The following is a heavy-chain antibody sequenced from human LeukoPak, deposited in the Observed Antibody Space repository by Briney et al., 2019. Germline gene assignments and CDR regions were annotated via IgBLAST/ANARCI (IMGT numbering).Heavy chain of an antibody. Sequence: ASVKASCKASGYTFTSYDINWVRQATGQGLEWMGWMNPNSGNTGYAQKFQGRVTMTRNTSIGTAYMELSSLRSEDTAVYYCARVGIGYSYGYSDYWGQGTLVTVSS. CDR1: GYTFTSYD. J-gene: IGHJ4*02. D-gene: IGHD5-18*01. CDR3: ARVGIGYSYGYSDY. V-gene: IGHV1-8*01. CDR2: MNPNSGNT.